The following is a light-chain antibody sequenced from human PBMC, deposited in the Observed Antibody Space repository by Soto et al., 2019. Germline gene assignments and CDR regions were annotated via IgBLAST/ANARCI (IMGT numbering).Light chain of an antibody. J-gene: IGKJ4*01. CDR2: AAS. CDR3: QQANSFPLT. V-gene: IGKV1-9*01. Sequence: IQFTQSPSSLSASVGDIATLTCRASQDISSFLAWYQQKPGKAPKLLIFAASTLQSGVPSRFSGSGSGTDFTLTISSLQPEDFATDYCQQANSFPLTFGGGTKVDIK. CDR1: QDISSF.